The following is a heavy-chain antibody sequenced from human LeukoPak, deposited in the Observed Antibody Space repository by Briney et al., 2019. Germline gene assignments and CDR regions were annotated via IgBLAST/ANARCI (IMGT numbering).Heavy chain of an antibody. D-gene: IGHD3-10*01. J-gene: IGHJ4*02. CDR3: ARDAAYGSGSYYFIDY. V-gene: IGHV1-69*04. CDR1: GGTFSSYA. Sequence: SAKVSCKASGGTFSSYAISWVRQAPGQGLGWMGRIIPILGIANYAQKFQGRVTITADKSTSTAYMELSSLRSEDTAVYYCARDAAYGSGSYYFIDYWGQGTLVTVSS. CDR2: IIPILGIA.